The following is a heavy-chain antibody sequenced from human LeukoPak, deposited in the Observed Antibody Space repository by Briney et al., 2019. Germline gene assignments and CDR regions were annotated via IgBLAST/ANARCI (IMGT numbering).Heavy chain of an antibody. V-gene: IGHV3-23*01. Sequence: PGGSLRLSCAASGFTFSSYAMSWVRQAPGKGLEWVSAISGSGGSTYYADSVKGRFTISRDNSKNTLYLQMNSLRAEDTVVYYCAKIGSSGWYNWFDPWGQGTLVTVSS. D-gene: IGHD6-19*01. CDR1: GFTFSSYA. J-gene: IGHJ5*02. CDR3: AKIGSSGWYNWFDP. CDR2: ISGSGGST.